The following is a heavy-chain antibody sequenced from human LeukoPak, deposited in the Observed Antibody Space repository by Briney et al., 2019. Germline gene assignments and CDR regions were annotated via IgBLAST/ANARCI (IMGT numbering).Heavy chain of an antibody. Sequence: GGSLRLSCAASGFTFSSYSMNWVRQAPGKGLEWVSSISSSSSYIYYGDSVKGRFTISRDNAKDSLYLQMNSLRAEDTAVYYCASLGDTAMVIDDYWGQGTLVTVSS. CDR2: ISSSSSYI. D-gene: IGHD5-18*01. J-gene: IGHJ4*02. CDR1: GFTFSSYS. V-gene: IGHV3-21*01. CDR3: ASLGDTAMVIDDY.